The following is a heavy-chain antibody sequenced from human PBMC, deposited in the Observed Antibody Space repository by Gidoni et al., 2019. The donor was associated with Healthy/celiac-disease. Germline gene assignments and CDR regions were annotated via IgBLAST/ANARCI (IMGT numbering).Heavy chain of an antibody. CDR3: ARDLPPPLRDGYNWGCAFDI. D-gene: IGHD5-12*01. J-gene: IGHJ3*02. CDR2: ISYDGSNK. V-gene: IGHV3-30*01. CDR1: GFTFSSYA. Sequence: QGQLVESGGGVVQPGRSLRLSCAASGFTFSSYAMHWVRQAPGKGLEWVAVISYDGSNKYYADSVKGLFTISRDNSKNTLYLQMNSLRAEDTAVYYCARDLPPPLRDGYNWGCAFDIWGQGTMVTVSS.